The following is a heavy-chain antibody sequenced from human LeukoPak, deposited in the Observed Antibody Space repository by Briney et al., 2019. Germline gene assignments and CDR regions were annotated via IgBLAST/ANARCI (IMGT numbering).Heavy chain of an antibody. Sequence: SETLSLTCTVSGGSISSYYWSWIRQPPGKGLEWIGYIYYSGSTNYNPSLKSRVTISVDTSKNQFSLKLSSVTAADTDVYYSARETYHYGSGRLPRNWFDPWGQGTLITVSS. CDR3: ARETYHYGSGRLPRNWFDP. CDR2: IYYSGST. V-gene: IGHV4-59*12. D-gene: IGHD3-10*01. J-gene: IGHJ5*02. CDR1: GGSISSYY.